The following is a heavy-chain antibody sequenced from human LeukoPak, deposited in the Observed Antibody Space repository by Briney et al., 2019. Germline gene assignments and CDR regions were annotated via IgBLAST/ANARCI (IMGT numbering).Heavy chain of an antibody. D-gene: IGHD6-19*01. CDR1: GFTFSSYW. CDR3: ARDRDGTIAVAGTSGY. Sequence: PGGSLRLSCAASGFTFSSYWMSWVRQAPGKGLGWVANIKQDGSEKYYVDSVKGRFTISRDNAKNSLYLQMNSLRAEDTAVYYCARDRDGTIAVAGTSGYWGQGTLVTVSS. CDR2: IKQDGSEK. J-gene: IGHJ4*02. V-gene: IGHV3-7*01.